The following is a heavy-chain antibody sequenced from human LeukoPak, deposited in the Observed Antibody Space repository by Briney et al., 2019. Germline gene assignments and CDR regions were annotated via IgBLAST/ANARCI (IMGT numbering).Heavy chain of an antibody. CDR2: ISYDGSNK. D-gene: IGHD3-3*01. J-gene: IGHJ4*02. Sequence: GRSLRLSCAASGFTFSTYGMHWVRQAPGKGLEWVAVISYDGSNKYYADSVKGRFTISRDNSKNTLYLQMNSLRAEDTAVFYCARDGDFWSGYYYDYWGQGTLVTVSS. CDR1: GFTFSTYG. CDR3: ARDGDFWSGYYYDY. V-gene: IGHV3-30*03.